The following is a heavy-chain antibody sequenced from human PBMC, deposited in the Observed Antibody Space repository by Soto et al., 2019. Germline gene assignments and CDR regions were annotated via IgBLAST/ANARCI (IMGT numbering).Heavy chain of an antibody. CDR1: GYIFTSND. CDR3: AREARTWVDGVIGPGDY. V-gene: IGHV1-18*01. J-gene: IGHJ4*02. D-gene: IGHD1-26*01. CDR2: IRVRNGDT. Sequence: QVQFVQSGAEVKEPGDSVKVSCRASGYIFTSNDITWVRQAPGQGLEWMGWIRVRNGDTHYAPKFRGKVTVTRDTTTSTAYMELRRLGSDETAVYYCAREARTWVDGVIGPGDYWGQGTLVTVSS.